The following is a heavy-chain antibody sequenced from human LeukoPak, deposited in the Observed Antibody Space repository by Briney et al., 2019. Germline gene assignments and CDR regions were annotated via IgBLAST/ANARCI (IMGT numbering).Heavy chain of an antibody. D-gene: IGHD5-18*01. V-gene: IGHV4-30-4*01. Sequence: SQTLSLTCSVCGGSISSGDYYWSWIRQPPGKGLEWMGYIYYSGSTYYNPSLKSRVTISVDTSKNQFSLKLSSVTAADTAVYYCARVDTAMGAYYYYYGMDVWGQGTTVTVSS. CDR1: GGSISSGDYY. CDR3: ARVDTAMGAYYYYYGMDV. CDR2: IYYSGST. J-gene: IGHJ6*02.